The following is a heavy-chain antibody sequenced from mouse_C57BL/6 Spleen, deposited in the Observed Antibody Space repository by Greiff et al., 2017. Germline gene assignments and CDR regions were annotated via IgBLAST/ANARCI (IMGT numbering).Heavy chain of an antibody. V-gene: IGHV1-55*01. CDR3: ARSGEIGYYGSSSWFAY. D-gene: IGHD1-1*01. Sequence: QVQLQQPGAELVKPGASVKMSCKASGYTFTSYWITWVKQRPGQGLEWIGDIYPGSGSTNNNEKFKSKATLTVDTSSSTAYMQLSSLTSEDSAVYYCARSGEIGYYGSSSWFAYWGQGTLVTVSA. CDR2: IYPGSGST. CDR1: GYTFTSYW. J-gene: IGHJ3*01.